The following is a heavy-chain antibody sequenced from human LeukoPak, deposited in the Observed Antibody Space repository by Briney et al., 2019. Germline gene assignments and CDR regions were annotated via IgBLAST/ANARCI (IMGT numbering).Heavy chain of an antibody. CDR3: ATIATRPY. J-gene: IGHJ4*02. D-gene: IGHD6-6*01. CDR1: GYSFTNYW. CDR2: IYPSDSDT. Sequence: GESLQISCQASGYSFTNYWIGWVRQMPGKGPEWMGIIYPSDSDTRYSPSFQDQVSISADESINFVYLQWGSLKASDTAMYYCATIATRPYWGQGTLVTVSS. V-gene: IGHV5-51*01.